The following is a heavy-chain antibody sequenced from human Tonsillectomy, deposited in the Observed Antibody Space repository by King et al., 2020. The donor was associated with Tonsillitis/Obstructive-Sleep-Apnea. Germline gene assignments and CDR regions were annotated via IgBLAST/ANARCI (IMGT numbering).Heavy chain of an antibody. CDR2: IDPSDSYT. D-gene: IGHD3-16*01. V-gene: IGHV5-10-1*03. CDR1: GYSFTSYW. J-gene: IGHJ4*02. Sequence: VQLVESGAEVKKPGESLRISCKGSGYSFTSYWISWVRQMPGKGLEWMGRIDPSDSYTNYSPSFQGHVTISADNSISTDYLQWSSLKASDTAMYYCARRAAAPHDVTDYWGQGTLVTVSS. CDR3: ARRAAAPHDVTDY.